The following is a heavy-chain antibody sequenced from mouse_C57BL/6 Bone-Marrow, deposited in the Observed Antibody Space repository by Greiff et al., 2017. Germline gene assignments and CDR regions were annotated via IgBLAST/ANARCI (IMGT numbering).Heavy chain of an antibody. Sequence: QVQLQQPGAELVKPGASVKLSCKASGYTFTSYWMHWVKQRPRQGLEWIGMIHPNSGSTNYNEKFKSKATLTVDKSSSTAYMQLSSLTSEDSAVYYCAITGTRWYFDVWGTGTTVTVSS. CDR3: AITGTRWYFDV. V-gene: IGHV1-64*01. J-gene: IGHJ1*03. CDR1: GYTFTSYW. CDR2: IHPNSGST. D-gene: IGHD4-1*01.